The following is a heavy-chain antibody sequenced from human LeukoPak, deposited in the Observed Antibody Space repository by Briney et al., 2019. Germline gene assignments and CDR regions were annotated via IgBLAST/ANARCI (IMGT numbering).Heavy chain of an antibody. J-gene: IGHJ3*02. CDR3: TTGFFGVANDAFDI. CDR2: IYSKTDGGTA. CDR1: GFTFNNAW. V-gene: IGHV3-15*01. D-gene: IGHD3-3*01. Sequence: GGSLRLSCAASGFTFNNAWMNWVRQAPGKGLEWVGRIYSKTDGGTADYAAPVKGRFTISRDDSKNTLWLQMNSLKTEDTAVYYCTTGFFGVANDAFDIWGQGTMVIVSS.